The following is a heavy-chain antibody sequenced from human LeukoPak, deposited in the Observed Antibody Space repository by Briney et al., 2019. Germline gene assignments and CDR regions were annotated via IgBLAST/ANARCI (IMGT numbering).Heavy chain of an antibody. Sequence: ASVKVSCKASGYTFTSYGISWVRHAPGQGLEWMGWISAYNGNTNYAQKLQGRVTMTTDTSTSTAYMELRSLRSDDTAVYYCARVGGDCSSTSCYIDPWGQGTLVTVSS. V-gene: IGHV1-18*01. CDR3: ARVGGDCSSTSCYIDP. D-gene: IGHD2-2*03. CDR1: GYTFTSYG. J-gene: IGHJ5*02. CDR2: ISAYNGNT.